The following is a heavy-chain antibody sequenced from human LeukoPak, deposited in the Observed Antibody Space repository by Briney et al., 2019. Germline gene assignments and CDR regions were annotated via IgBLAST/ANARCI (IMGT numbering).Heavy chain of an antibody. D-gene: IGHD2-2*01. CDR1: GYTFTSHD. J-gene: IGHJ4*02. CDR2: MNPNSGNT. CDR3: ARVKSSNTSHRLYYFDY. V-gene: IGHV1-8*03. Sequence: ASVKVSCKASGYTFTSHDINWVRQATGQGLEWMGWMNPNSGNTGYAQKFQGRVTITRNTSISTAYMELSSLRSEDTAVYYCARVKSSNTSHRLYYFDYWGQGSLVTVSS.